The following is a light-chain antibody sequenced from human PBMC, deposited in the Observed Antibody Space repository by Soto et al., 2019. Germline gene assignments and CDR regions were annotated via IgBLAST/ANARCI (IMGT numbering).Light chain of an antibody. Sequence: QSALTQPDSVSGSPGQSITISCSGTSSDIGPYDHVAWFQQFPGKTPKLMIYSVSNRPSGVSYRFSGSKSGNTASLTISGLHAEDEADYYCISYTVSRSYVFGTGTKLTVL. CDR2: SVS. V-gene: IGLV2-14*01. J-gene: IGLJ1*01. CDR1: SSDIGPYDH. CDR3: ISYTVSRSYV.